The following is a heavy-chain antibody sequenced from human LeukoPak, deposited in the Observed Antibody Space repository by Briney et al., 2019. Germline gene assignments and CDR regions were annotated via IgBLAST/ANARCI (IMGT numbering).Heavy chain of an antibody. J-gene: IGHJ4*02. CDR1: GGSISSYY. D-gene: IGHD2-15*01. V-gene: IGHV4-59*08. Sequence: PSETLSLTCTVSGGSISSYYWSWIRQPPGKGLEWIGYIYYSGSTNYNPSLKSRVTISVDTSKNQFSLKLSSVTAADTAVYYCARLDCSGGSCYYSNFDYWGQGTLVTVSS. CDR3: ARLDCSGGSCYYSNFDY. CDR2: IYYSGST.